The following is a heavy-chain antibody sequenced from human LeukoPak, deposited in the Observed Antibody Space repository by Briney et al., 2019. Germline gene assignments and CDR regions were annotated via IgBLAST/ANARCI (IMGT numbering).Heavy chain of an antibody. CDR3: AREVLGYSYGYGDS. V-gene: IGHV3-48*02. J-gene: IGHJ4*02. Sequence: TGGSLRLSCAASGFTFSSYSMKWVRQAPGEGLEWVSYISSSSSTIYYADSVKGRFTISRDNAKNSLYLQMNSLRDEDTAVYYCAREVLGYSYGYGDSWGQGTLVTVSS. CDR1: GFTFSSYS. CDR2: ISSSSSTI. D-gene: IGHD5-18*01.